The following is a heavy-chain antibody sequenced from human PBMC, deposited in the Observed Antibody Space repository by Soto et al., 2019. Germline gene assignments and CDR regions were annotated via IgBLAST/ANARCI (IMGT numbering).Heavy chain of an antibody. V-gene: IGHV4-59*13. Sequence: VQLQESGPGLVKPSETLSLTCTVSGDSISTYYWNWIRQPLGKGLEWIGYTYYIGRTNYNPSLKSRVTISLDTSRNQISLNLNSVTAADTAIYYCARDVVGLTHFDYWGQGILVTVSS. CDR2: TYYIGRT. CDR3: ARDVVGLTHFDY. J-gene: IGHJ4*02. D-gene: IGHD2-21*01. CDR1: GDSISTYY.